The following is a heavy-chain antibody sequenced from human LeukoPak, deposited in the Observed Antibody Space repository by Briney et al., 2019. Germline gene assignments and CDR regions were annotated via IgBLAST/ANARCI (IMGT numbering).Heavy chain of an antibody. J-gene: IGHJ4*02. CDR1: GFTFSSYA. V-gene: IGHV3-64D*06. CDR3: VKSADDSYGPTFDY. CDR2: ISSNGGST. D-gene: IGHD5-18*01. Sequence: PGGSLRLSCSASGFTFSSYAVHWVRQAPGKGLEYVSAISSNGGSTYYADSVKGRFTISRDNSKNTLYLQMSGLRAEDTAVYYCVKSADDSYGPTFDYWGQGTLVTVSS.